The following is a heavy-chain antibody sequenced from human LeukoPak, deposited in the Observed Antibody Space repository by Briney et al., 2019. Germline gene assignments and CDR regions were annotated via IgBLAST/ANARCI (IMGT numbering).Heavy chain of an antibody. V-gene: IGHV4-34*01. D-gene: IGHD2-2*01. Sequence: GSLRLSCVASGFTFRTYGMNWVRQAPGKGLEWIGEINHSGSTNYNPSLKSRVTISVDTSKNQFSLKLSSVTAADTAVYYCARGYCSSTSCYANTHWYFDLWGRGTLVTVSS. J-gene: IGHJ2*01. CDR2: INHSGST. CDR3: ARGYCSSTSCYANTHWYFDL. CDR1: GFTFRTYG.